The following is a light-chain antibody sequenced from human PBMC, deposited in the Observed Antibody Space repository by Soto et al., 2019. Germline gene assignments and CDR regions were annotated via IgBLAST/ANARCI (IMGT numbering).Light chain of an antibody. CDR2: DAS. V-gene: IGKV1-33*01. J-gene: IGKJ4*01. CDR3: QQYDNLPFT. Sequence: DIQMTQSPSSLSASVGDSVTITCKASQDISNYLNWYQQKPGKAPKLLIYDASNVETGVPSRFSGSGSGTDFTFTISSLQPEYIATYYCQQYDNLPFTFGGGTKVEIK. CDR1: QDISNY.